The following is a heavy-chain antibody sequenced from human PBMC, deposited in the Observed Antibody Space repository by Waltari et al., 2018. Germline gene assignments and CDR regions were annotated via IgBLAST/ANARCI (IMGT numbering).Heavy chain of an antibody. CDR2: IYYSGST. Sequence: QVQLQESGPGLVKPSEPLSLTCTVSGGSISSHYLSWIRQPPRKGLEWIGYIYYSGSTNYNPSLKSRVTISVDTSKNQFSLKLSSVTAADTAVYYCARTYYDIPRPDYYYMDVWGKGTTVTVSS. D-gene: IGHD3-9*01. J-gene: IGHJ6*03. V-gene: IGHV4-59*11. CDR3: ARTYYDIPRPDYYYMDV. CDR1: GGSISSHY.